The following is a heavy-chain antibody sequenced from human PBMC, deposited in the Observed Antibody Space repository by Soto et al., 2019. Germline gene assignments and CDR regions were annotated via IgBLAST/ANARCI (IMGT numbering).Heavy chain of an antibody. Sequence: SETLSLTCTVSGGSISSNYWSWIRQPPGKGLEWIGYIYYSGTTIYNPSLKSRVTISVDTSKNQFSLKLGSVTAADTAVYYCGRVSSMATIGFWGQGTLVTV. CDR1: GGSISSNY. D-gene: IGHD5-12*01. CDR2: IYYSGTT. J-gene: IGHJ4*02. CDR3: GRVSSMATIGF. V-gene: IGHV4-59*01.